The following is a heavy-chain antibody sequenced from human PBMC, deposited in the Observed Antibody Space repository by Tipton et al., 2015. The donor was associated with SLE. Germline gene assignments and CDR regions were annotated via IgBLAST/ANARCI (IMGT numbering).Heavy chain of an antibody. Sequence: TLSLTCAVYGGSFSGYYWTWIRQPPGKGLEWIGEINHSGSTNYNPSLKSRVTISVDTSKKEFSPNLTSVTAADTAVYYCARGWAVAGPLAFDYWGQGILVTVSS. CDR2: INHSGST. V-gene: IGHV4-34*01. CDR1: GGSFSGYY. J-gene: IGHJ4*02. D-gene: IGHD6-13*01. CDR3: ARGWAVAGPLAFDY.